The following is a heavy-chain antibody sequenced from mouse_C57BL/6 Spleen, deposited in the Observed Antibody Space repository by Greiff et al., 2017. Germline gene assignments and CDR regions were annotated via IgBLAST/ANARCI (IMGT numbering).Heavy chain of an antibody. CDR3: TTVGSFAY. Sequence: EVQLQQSGAELVRPGASVKLSCTASGFNIKDDYMHWVKQRPEQGLEWIGWIDPENGDTEYASKFQGKATITADTSSNTAYLQLSSLTSEDTAVYCCTTVGSFAYWGQGTLVTVSA. CDR2: IDPENGDT. CDR1: GFNIKDDY. D-gene: IGHD1-1*02. V-gene: IGHV14-4*01. J-gene: IGHJ3*01.